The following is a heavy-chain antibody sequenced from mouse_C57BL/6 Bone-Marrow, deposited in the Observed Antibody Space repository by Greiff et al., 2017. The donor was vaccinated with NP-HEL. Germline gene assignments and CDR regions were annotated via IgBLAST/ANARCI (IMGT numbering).Heavy chain of an antibody. CDR3: CNWAIDY. V-gene: IGHV1-81*01. CDR2: IYPRSGNT. Sequence: QVQLKESGAELARPGASVKLSCKASGYTFTSYGISWVKQRTGQGLEWIGEIYPRSGNTSYNEKFKGKATLPADQSSSTAYMELRSLTSDDSAVYFCCNWAIDYWGQCTTLTVSS. D-gene: IGHD4-1*01. J-gene: IGHJ2*01. CDR1: GYTFTSYG.